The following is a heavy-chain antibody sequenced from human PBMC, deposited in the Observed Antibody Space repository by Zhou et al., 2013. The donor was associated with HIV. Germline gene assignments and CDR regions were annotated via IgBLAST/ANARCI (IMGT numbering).Heavy chain of an antibody. CDR3: ARGDGILWFGELADY. CDR2: INSDESST. V-gene: IGHV3-74*01. CDR1: GFTFSSYW. Sequence: EVQLVESGGGLVQPGGSLRLSCVASGFTFSSYWMHWVRQAPGKGLVWVSRINSDESSTNYADSVKGRFTISRDNAKNTLYLQMNSLRAEDTAVYYCARGDGILWFGELADYWGQGTLVTVSS. J-gene: IGHJ4*02. D-gene: IGHD3-10*01.